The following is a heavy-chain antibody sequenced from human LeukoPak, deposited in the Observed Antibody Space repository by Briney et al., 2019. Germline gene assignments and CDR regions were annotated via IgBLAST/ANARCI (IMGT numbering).Heavy chain of an antibody. J-gene: IGHJ3*02. D-gene: IGHD2-2*01. Sequence: GESLKISCNGSHYTFTNYWIGWVRQMPGKGLEWMGIIYPGDSDTRYSPSFQGQVTISADKSISTAYLQWSSLKASDTAMYYCASTKGYCSSTSCLGYAFDIWGQGTMVTVSS. CDR2: IYPGDSDT. CDR3: ASTKGYCSSTSCLGYAFDI. V-gene: IGHV5-51*01. CDR1: HYTFTNYW.